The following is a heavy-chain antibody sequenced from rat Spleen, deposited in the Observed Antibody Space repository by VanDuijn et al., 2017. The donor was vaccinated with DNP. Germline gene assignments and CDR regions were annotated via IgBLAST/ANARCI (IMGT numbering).Heavy chain of an antibody. D-gene: IGHD1-4*01. J-gene: IGHJ3*01. CDR3: ATSPGPNWFAY. CDR1: GFTFSDYY. CDR2: ITSSGGTT. Sequence: EVQLVESGGGLVQPGRSLKLSCTASGFTFSDYYMAWVRQVPGKGLEWVASITSSGGTTYYPDSVKGRFTISRDNAKNTLYLQMDSLRSEDTATYYCATSPGPNWFAYWGQGTLVTVSS. V-gene: IGHV5-25*01.